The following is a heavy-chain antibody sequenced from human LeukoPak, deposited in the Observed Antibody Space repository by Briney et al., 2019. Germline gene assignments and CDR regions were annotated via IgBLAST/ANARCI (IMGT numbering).Heavy chain of an antibody. CDR3: ARDGTPNYSSGWVYMDV. J-gene: IGHJ6*03. V-gene: IGHV3-48*03. CDR2: IGSSDSTT. Sequence: GGSLTHSCAASGFTYSSYEMNWLRQAPGKGREWLSYIGSSDSTTHYADSVKGRFTISRDNAKTSLYLQMNSLRVEDTAVYYCARDGTPNYSSGWVYMDVWGEGTTVTISS. CDR1: GFTYSSYE. D-gene: IGHD6-25*01.